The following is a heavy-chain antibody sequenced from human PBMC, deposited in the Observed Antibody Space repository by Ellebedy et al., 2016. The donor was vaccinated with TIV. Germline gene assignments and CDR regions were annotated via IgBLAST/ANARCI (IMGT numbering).Heavy chain of an antibody. CDR3: AKIGPRDCTSTGCWFDP. V-gene: IGHV3-23*01. J-gene: IGHJ5*02. D-gene: IGHD2-2*01. CDR1: GFTFTTYA. CDR2: ISADGVTT. Sequence: GESLKISXAASGFTFTTYAMGWVRQAPGKGLDWVSAISADGVTTFYADSVTGRFTISRDNSKNTLFLQMNSLRAEDTAIYYCAKIGPRDCTSTGCWFDPWGQGTLVTVSS.